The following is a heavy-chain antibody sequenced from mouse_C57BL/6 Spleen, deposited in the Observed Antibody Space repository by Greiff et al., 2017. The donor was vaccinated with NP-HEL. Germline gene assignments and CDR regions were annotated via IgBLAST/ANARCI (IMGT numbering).Heavy chain of an antibody. CDR1: GYSITSGYG. V-gene: IGHV3-2*02. CDR3: ARTARIKY. Sequence: EVKLQESGPGLVKPSQSLSLTCTVPGYSITSGYGWNWIRQFPGNKLEWMGYISYSGSTNYNPSLKSRISITRDTSKNQFFLQLNSVTTEDTATYYWARTARIKYWGQGTTLTVSS. D-gene: IGHD1-2*01. CDR2: ISYSGST. J-gene: IGHJ2*01.